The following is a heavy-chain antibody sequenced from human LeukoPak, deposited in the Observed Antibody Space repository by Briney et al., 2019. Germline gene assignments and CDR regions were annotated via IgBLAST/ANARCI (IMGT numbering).Heavy chain of an antibody. J-gene: IGHJ6*02. CDR1: GGSFSGYY. CDR3: ARFGVGATTNYYYYGMDV. D-gene: IGHD1-26*01. Sequence: SETLSLTCAVYGGSFSGYYWSWIRQPPGKGLEWIGEINHSGSTNYNPSLKSRVTISVDTSKNQFSLKLSSVTAADTAVYYRARFGVGATTNYYYYGMDVWGQGTTVTVSS. CDR2: INHSGST. V-gene: IGHV4-34*01.